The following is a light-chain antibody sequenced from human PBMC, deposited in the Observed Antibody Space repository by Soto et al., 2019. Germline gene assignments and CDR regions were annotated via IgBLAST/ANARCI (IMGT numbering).Light chain of an antibody. J-gene: IGKJ3*01. CDR3: QQYNSFPFT. Sequence: DIQMTQSPSSLSASVGDGVTITCRASQVIGKYLAWFQQKPGKAPKSLIYAASSLLSGVPSHFSGSRSGTNFTLTIKSLQPEDFATYYYQQYNSFPFTFGPGTTVDIK. V-gene: IGKV1-16*02. CDR1: QVIGKY. CDR2: AAS.